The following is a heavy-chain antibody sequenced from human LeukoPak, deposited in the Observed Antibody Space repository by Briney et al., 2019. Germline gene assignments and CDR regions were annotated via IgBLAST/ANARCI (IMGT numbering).Heavy chain of an antibody. Sequence: GVSLRLSCAASGFTFSGYAMTWVRQAPGKGLEWVSAISGSGDSAFYADSVKGRFTISRDNSKKTLYLQMNSLRAEDTAAYYCAKTRGYCSGGSCYSDYWGQGTLVTVSS. CDR1: GFTFSGYA. V-gene: IGHV3-23*01. CDR3: AKTRGYCSGGSCYSDY. D-gene: IGHD2-15*01. J-gene: IGHJ4*02. CDR2: ISGSGDSA.